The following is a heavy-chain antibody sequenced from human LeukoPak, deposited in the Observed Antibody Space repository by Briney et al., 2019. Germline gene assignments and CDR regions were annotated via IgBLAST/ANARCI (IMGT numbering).Heavy chain of an antibody. CDR3: ARVGSGRDGFKGAFEI. CDR1: GGSISSYY. V-gene: IGHV4-59*01. D-gene: IGHD5-24*01. CDR2: IYYSGSN. J-gene: IGHJ3*02. Sequence: SETLSLTCTVSGGSISSYYWSWIRQPPGKGLEWVGSIYYSGSNNYYPSLKSRVTISVHPSKNQLSLKLSSVTAPDTGGYDCARVGSGRDGFKGAFEIWGEGGTVTVS.